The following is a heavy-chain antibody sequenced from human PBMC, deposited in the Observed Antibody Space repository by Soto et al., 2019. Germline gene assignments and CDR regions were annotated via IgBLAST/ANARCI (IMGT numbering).Heavy chain of an antibody. CDR3: ARDLCTATVTTGCYYYYMDV. D-gene: IGHD4-4*01. J-gene: IGHJ6*03. Sequence: GGSLRLSCAASGFTVSSNYMSWVRQAPGKGLEWVSVIYSGGSTYYADSVKGRFTISRDNSKNTLYLQMNSLRAEDTAVYYCARDLCTATVTTGCYYYYMDVWGKGTTVTVSS. V-gene: IGHV3-66*01. CDR1: GFTVSSNY. CDR2: IYSGGST.